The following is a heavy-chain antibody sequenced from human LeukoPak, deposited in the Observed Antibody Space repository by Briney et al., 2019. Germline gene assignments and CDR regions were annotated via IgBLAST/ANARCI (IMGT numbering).Heavy chain of an antibody. CDR1: GGSISSSSYY. CDR2: IYYSGST. V-gene: IGHV4-39*07. CDR3: ARCRIVGATTFDY. J-gene: IGHJ4*02. D-gene: IGHD1-26*01. Sequence: SETLSLTCTVSGGSISSSSYYWAWIRQPPGKGLEWIGSIYYSGSTYYNPSLKSRVTISVDTSKNQFSLKLSSVTAADTAVYYCARCRIVGATTFDYWGQGTLVTVSS.